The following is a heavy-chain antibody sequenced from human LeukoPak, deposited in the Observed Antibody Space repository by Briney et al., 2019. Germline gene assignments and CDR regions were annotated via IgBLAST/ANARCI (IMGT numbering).Heavy chain of an antibody. Sequence: ASVKVSCKASGVTFSSYAISWVRQAPGKGLEWMGGIIPIFGTANYAQKFQGRVTITADKSTSTAYMELSSLRSEDTAVYYCARDPSGLYGGNFYYYYMDAWGKGTTVTVSS. CDR3: ARDPSGLYGGNFYYYYMDA. CDR1: GVTFSSYA. D-gene: IGHD4-23*01. CDR2: IIPIFGTA. J-gene: IGHJ6*03. V-gene: IGHV1-69*06.